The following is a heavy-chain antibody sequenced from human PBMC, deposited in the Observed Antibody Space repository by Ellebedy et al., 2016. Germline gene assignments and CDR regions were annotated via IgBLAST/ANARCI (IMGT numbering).Heavy chain of an antibody. CDR1: GYTFSHYA. CDR3: AREVVPAAVNWYFEV. J-gene: IGHJ2*01. D-gene: IGHD2-2*01. Sequence: ASVKVSCKASGYTFSHYAINWVRQAPGQGLEWMGWINPYNGRPTYAQAFTGRFVLTLDTSVSTAYLHITSLKAEYTAVYFCAREVVPAAVNWYFEVWGRGTLVTVSS. V-gene: IGHV7-4-1*02. CDR2: INPYNGRP.